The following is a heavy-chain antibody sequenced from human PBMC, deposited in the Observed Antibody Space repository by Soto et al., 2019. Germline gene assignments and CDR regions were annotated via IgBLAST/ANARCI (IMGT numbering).Heavy chain of an antibody. Sequence: GGSLRLSCAASGFTFSSYSMNWVRQAPGKGLEWVSSISSSSSYIYYADSVKGRFTISSDNAKNSLYLQMNSLRAEDTAVYYCARLYCSSTSCYTYFDYWGQGTLVTVSS. J-gene: IGHJ4*02. CDR2: ISSSSSYI. CDR1: GFTFSSYS. D-gene: IGHD2-2*02. V-gene: IGHV3-21*01. CDR3: ARLYCSSTSCYTYFDY.